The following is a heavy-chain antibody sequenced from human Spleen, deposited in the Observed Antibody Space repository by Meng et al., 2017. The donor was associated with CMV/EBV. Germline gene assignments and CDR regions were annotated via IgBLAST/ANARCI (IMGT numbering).Heavy chain of an antibody. J-gene: IGHJ6*02. CDR2: IKYDGSSI. CDR3: AKDTLAGVWQYYGMDV. V-gene: IGHV3-30*02. Sequence: GESLKISCAASAFTFSMYGMHWVRQAPGKGLEWVAFIKYDGSSIYYVDSVKGRFTISRDNSKNTMYLQMNSLGPGDTAVYYCAKDTLAGVWQYYGMDVWDQGTTVTVSS. CDR1: AFTFSMYG. D-gene: IGHD2-8*01.